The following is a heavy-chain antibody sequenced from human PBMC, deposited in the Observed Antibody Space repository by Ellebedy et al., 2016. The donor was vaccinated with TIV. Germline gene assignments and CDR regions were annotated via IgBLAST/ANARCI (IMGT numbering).Heavy chain of an antibody. CDR1: GFTVSSNY. D-gene: IGHD2-2*01. CDR2: IYSGGST. V-gene: IGHV3-53*01. J-gene: IGHJ6*02. Sequence: GESLKISCAASGFTVSSNYMSWVRQAPGKGLEWVSVIYSGGSTYYADSVKCRFTLSRDNYKNTLYLQMNSLRAEDTAVYYCARDGALGYCSSTSCSYYYGMDVWGQGTTVTVSS. CDR3: ARDGALGYCSSTSCSYYYGMDV.